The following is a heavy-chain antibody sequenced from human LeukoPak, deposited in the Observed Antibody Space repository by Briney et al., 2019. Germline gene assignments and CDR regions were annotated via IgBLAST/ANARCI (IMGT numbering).Heavy chain of an antibody. V-gene: IGHV3-7*03. Sequence: GGSLRLSCAASGFMFSSNWMSWVRLAPGKGLERVANIKEDGTETYYVDSVKGRFTISRDNAKNSLYLQMNSLRVEDTAVYYCAKEGRSLQTYWGQGTLVTVSS. J-gene: IGHJ4*02. CDR1: GFMFSSNW. D-gene: IGHD5-24*01. CDR2: IKEDGTET. CDR3: AKEGRSLQTY.